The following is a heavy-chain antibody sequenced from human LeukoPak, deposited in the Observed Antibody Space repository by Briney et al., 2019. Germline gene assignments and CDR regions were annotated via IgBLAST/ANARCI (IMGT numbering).Heavy chain of an antibody. Sequence: ASVKLSCKAFGYTFTGYWMHWVRQAPGQGPEWMGVISPSGGSTIYAQKFQGRVTMTEDTSTDTAYMELSSLRSEDTAVYYCATAYGGAYFDYWGQGTLVTVSS. CDR3: ATAYGGAYFDY. D-gene: IGHD4-23*01. CDR2: ISPSGGST. CDR1: GYTFTGYW. V-gene: IGHV1-46*01. J-gene: IGHJ4*02.